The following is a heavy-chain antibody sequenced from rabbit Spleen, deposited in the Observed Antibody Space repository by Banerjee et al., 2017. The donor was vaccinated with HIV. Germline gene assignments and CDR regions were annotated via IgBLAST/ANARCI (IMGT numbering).Heavy chain of an antibody. J-gene: IGHJ4*01. V-gene: IGHV1S45*01. CDR1: GFSFSNSYD. CDR3: ARGSAAMTMVITGFYFSL. Sequence: QEQLVESGGGLVKPGASLTLTCTASGFSFSNSYDMCWVRQAPGKGLEWIGCIYTGNGKTYYASWAKGRFTISKSSSTTVTLQMTSLTAADTATYFCARGSAAMTMVITGFYFSLWGPGTLVTVS. D-gene: IGHD2-1*01. CDR2: IYTGNGKT.